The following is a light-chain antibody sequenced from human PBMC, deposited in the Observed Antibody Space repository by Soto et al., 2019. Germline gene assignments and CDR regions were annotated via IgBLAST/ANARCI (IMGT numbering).Light chain of an antibody. J-gene: IGKJ1*01. CDR3: QQYGSSPRT. CDR2: GAS. V-gene: IGKV3-20*01. CDR1: QSVSSSY. Sequence: EIVLTQSPGTLSLSPGERGTLSCRASQSVSSSYLAWYQQKPGQAPRFLIYGASSRATGIPDRFSGSGSGTDFTLTISRLEPEDFAVYYCQQYGSSPRTFGQGTKVEIK.